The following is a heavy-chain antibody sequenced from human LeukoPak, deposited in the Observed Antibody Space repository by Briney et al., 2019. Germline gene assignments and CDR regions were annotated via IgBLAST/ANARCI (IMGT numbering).Heavy chain of an antibody. V-gene: IGHV3-48*03. CDR3: ARGPGIAAAGKKYYFAY. J-gene: IGHJ4*02. CDR1: GFTFSSYE. D-gene: IGHD6-13*01. CDR2: ISNSGSSI. Sequence: HPGGSLRLSCAASGFTFSSYEMNWVRQAPGKGLEWVSYISNSGSSIYYADSVKGRFTISRDNAKNSLYLQMNSLRAEDTAVYYCARGPGIAAAGKKYYFAYWGQGTLVTVSS.